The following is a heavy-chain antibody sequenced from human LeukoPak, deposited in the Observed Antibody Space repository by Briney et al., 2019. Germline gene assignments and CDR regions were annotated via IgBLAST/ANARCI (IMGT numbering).Heavy chain of an antibody. CDR3: ARDIVVVVAATTNYYYYYMDV. D-gene: IGHD2-15*01. V-gene: IGHV1-2*02. J-gene: IGHJ6*03. CDR1: GYTFTGYY. CDR2: INPNSGGT. Sequence: GASVKVSCKASGYTFTGYYMHWVRQAPGQGLEWMGWINPNSGGTNYAQKFQGRVTMTRDTSISTAYMELSRLRSDDTAVYYCARDIVVVVAATTNYYYYYMDVWGKGTTVTISS.